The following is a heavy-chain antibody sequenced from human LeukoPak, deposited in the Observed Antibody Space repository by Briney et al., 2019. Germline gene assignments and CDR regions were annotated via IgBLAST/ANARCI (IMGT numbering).Heavy chain of an antibody. CDR1: GFTFSSYA. CDR2: ISGSGGST. J-gene: IGHJ4*02. Sequence: GGSLRLSCAASGFTFSSYAMSWVRQAPGKGLEWVSAISGSGGSTYYADSVKGRFTISRDNSKSTLYLQMNSLRAEDTAVYYCAKDRRRIAVAGISPFDYWGQGTLVTVSS. D-gene: IGHD6-19*01. V-gene: IGHV3-23*01. CDR3: AKDRRRIAVAGISPFDY.